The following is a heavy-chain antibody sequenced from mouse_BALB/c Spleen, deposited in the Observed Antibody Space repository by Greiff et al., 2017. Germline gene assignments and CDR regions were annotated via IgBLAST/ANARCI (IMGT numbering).Heavy chain of an antibody. D-gene: IGHD2-1*01. CDR3: ARSGDYGNYGFAY. V-gene: IGHV1-7*01. Sequence: QVQLKQSGAELAKPGASVKMSCKASGYTFTSYWMHWVKQRPGQGLEWIGYINPSTGYTEYNQKFKDKATLTADKSSSTAYMQLSSLTSEDSAVYYCARSGDYGNYGFAYWGQGTLVTVSA. CDR1: GYTFTSYW. J-gene: IGHJ3*01. CDR2: INPSTGYT.